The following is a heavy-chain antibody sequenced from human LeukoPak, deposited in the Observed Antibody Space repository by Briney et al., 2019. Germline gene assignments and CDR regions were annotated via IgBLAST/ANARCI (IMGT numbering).Heavy chain of an antibody. V-gene: IGHV4-39*01. CDR3: ARHDYGDYGTFDI. Sequence: RTSETLSLTCTVSGGSMSSSGYYWGWIRQSPGKGLEWIGSIYYSGGTYSNPSLKSRVTISVDTSKNQFSLKLTSVTAADTAVYYCARHDYGDYGTFDIWGQGTMVTVSS. CDR2: IYYSGGT. J-gene: IGHJ3*02. D-gene: IGHD4-17*01. CDR1: GGSMSSSGYY.